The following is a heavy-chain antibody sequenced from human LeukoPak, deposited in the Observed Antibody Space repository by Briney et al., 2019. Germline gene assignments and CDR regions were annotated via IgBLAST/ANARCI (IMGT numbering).Heavy chain of an antibody. CDR1: GGSISSSSYY. CDR3: ARLGYGSGSYYSVPDY. V-gene: IGHV4-39*01. J-gene: IGHJ4*02. D-gene: IGHD3-10*01. CDR2: IYYSGST. Sequence: SETLSLTCTVSGGSISSSSYYWGWIRQPPGKGLEWIGSIYYSGSTYYNPSLKSRVTISVDTSKNQFSLKLSSVTAADTAVYYCARLGYGSGSYYSVPDYWGQGTLVTV.